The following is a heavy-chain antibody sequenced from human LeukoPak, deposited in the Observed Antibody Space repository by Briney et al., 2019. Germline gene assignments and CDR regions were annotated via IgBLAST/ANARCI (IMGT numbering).Heavy chain of an antibody. D-gene: IGHD3-3*02. CDR1: GSTFVGYG. CDR2: INYNGAIT. CDR3: ARDRLGPSFSVSHFDL. J-gene: IGHJ4*02. V-gene: IGHV3-20*04. Sequence: GGSLRLSCATSGSTFVGYGLSWARRAPGKGLEWLCAINYNGAITDYTDSVKGRFTISRDNAKNSLYLRMDTLRAEDTALYYCARDRLGPSFSVSHFDLWGQGTLVTVSS.